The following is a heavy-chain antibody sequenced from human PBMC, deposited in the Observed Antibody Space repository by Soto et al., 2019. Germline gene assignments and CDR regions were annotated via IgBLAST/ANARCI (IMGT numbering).Heavy chain of an antibody. V-gene: IGHV3-23*01. D-gene: IGHD1-26*01. Sequence: EVQLLESGGGLVQPGGSLRLSCATSGFTFTHYAMTWVRQAPGTGLEWVSTISASGINTYYVDSVEGRFTISRDNSENTMYLQLNSVRAEDRAVYYGAKGQGVGGIYPLDFWGQGTLVTVSS. CDR2: ISASGINT. J-gene: IGHJ4*02. CDR1: GFTFTHYA. CDR3: AKGQGVGGIYPLDF.